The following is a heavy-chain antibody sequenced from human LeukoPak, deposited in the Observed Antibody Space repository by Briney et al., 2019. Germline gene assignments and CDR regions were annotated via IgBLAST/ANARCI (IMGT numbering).Heavy chain of an antibody. CDR3: AATYYYDSSGYYPTPWFDP. CDR2: IYYSGST. J-gene: IGHJ5*02. Sequence: KPSETLSLTCAVSGDSISTSNSYWGWIRRPPGKGLEWVGSIYYSGSTYYNPSLKSRVTISVDTSKNQFSLKLSSVTAADTAVYYCAATYYYDSSGYYPTPWFDPWGQGTLVTVSS. D-gene: IGHD3-22*01. V-gene: IGHV4-39*01. CDR1: GDSISTSNSY.